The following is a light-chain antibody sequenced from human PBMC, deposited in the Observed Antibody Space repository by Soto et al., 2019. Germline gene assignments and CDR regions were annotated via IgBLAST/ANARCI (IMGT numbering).Light chain of an antibody. CDR1: ASNIGASYD. V-gene: IGLV1-40*01. J-gene: IGLJ2*01. Sequence: QPVLTQPPSVSGAPGQRVTISCAGSASNIGASYDVHWYQQVPGTAPKLLIYGNFNRPSGVPDRVSGSKSGTSASLAITGLQAEDEADYYCQSYDYNLSGVLFGGGTKLTVL. CDR2: GNF. CDR3: QSYDYNLSGVL.